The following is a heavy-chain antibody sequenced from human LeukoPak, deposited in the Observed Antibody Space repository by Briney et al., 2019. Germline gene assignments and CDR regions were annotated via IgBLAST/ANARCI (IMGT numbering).Heavy chain of an antibody. V-gene: IGHV3-64*01. D-gene: IGHD1-26*01. CDR2: IRDNGGST. J-gene: IGHJ4*02. Sequence: GGSLRLSCAASGFSFSNYAMHWVRQAPGKGLEYVSAIRDNGGSTYYANSVKGRFTISRDNSKNTLYLQMGSLRADDMAVYYCARDDGGSPGGWGQGTLVTVSS. CDR1: GFSFSNYA. CDR3: ARDDGGSPGG.